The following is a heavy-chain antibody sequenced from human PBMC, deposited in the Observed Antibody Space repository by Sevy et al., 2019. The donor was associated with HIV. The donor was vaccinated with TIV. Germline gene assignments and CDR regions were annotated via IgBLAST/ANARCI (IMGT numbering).Heavy chain of an antibody. Sequence: ASVKVSCKVSGYTLTELSVHWVRQAPGKGLEWMATFDPEDDEKIYPQKFQGRVTMTEDTSTDTAYMELSSLRSEDMAVYYCATTKDYYDSSGYPFDYWGQGTLVTVSS. D-gene: IGHD3-22*01. CDR3: ATTKDYYDSSGYPFDY. CDR2: FDPEDDEK. V-gene: IGHV1-24*01. CDR1: GYTLTELS. J-gene: IGHJ4*02.